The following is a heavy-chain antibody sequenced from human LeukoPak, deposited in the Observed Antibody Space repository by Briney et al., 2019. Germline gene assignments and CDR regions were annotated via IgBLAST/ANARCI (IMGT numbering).Heavy chain of an antibody. J-gene: IGHJ4*02. CDR3: ARINYYDFWSGQFDY. Sequence: GASVKVSCKASGYTFTGYYMHWVRQAPGQGLEWMGWINPNSGGTNYAQKFRGRVTMTRDTSISTAYMELSRLRSDDTAVYYCARINYYDFWSGQFDYWGQGTLVTVSS. D-gene: IGHD3-3*01. CDR1: GYTFTGYY. CDR2: INPNSGGT. V-gene: IGHV1-2*02.